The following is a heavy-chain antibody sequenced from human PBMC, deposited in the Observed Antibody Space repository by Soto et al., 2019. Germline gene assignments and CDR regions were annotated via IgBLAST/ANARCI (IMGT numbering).Heavy chain of an antibody. J-gene: IGHJ4*02. V-gene: IGHV4-34*01. Sequence: SETLSLTCAVYGGSFSGYYWSWIRQPPGKGLEWIGEINHSGSTNYNPSLKSRVTISVDTSKNQFSQMLGPVTAADSAVYYCARYARTGPFDYWGQGTLVTVSS. CDR2: INHSGST. CDR3: ARYARTGPFDY. CDR1: GGSFSGYY. D-gene: IGHD3-9*01.